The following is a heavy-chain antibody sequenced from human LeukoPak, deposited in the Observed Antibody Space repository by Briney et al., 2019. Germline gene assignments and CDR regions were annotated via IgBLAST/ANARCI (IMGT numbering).Heavy chain of an antibody. D-gene: IGHD6-19*01. CDR1: GGSFRGYY. Sequence: PSETLSLTCAVYGGSFRGYYWSWIRQPPGKGLEWIGEINNSGSTNYNPSLKSRVTISVDTSKNQFSLKLSSVTAADTAVYYCARGLRAVAGTGSDYWGQGTLVTVSS. J-gene: IGHJ4*02. CDR3: ARGLRAVAGTGSDY. V-gene: IGHV4-34*01. CDR2: INNSGST.